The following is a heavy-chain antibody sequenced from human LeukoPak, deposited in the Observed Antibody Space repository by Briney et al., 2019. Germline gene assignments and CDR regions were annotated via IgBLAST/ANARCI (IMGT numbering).Heavy chain of an antibody. CDR2: INHSGST. CDR3: ARVRSSSWYLHSFDY. Sequence: SETLSLXCAVYGGSFSGYYWSWIRQPPGKGLEWIGEINHSGSTNYDPSLKSRVTISVDTSKNQFSLKLSSVTAADTAVYYCARVRSSSWYLHSFDYWGQGTLVTVSS. J-gene: IGHJ4*02. V-gene: IGHV4-34*01. D-gene: IGHD6-13*01. CDR1: GGSFSGYY.